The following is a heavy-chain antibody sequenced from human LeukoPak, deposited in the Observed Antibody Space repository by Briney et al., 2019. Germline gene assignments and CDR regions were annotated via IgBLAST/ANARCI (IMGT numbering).Heavy chain of an antibody. CDR3: ARLRVQQLASSYYTDG. J-gene: IGHJ6*03. V-gene: IGHV4-39*01. CDR2: LYYGVNT. D-gene: IGHD6-13*01. CDR1: GDSVTTTNFY. Sequence: SETLSLICTVSGDSVTTTNFYWGWIRQAPGKGLEWIGSLYYGVNTYYKPSLKSRVTISVDTSLNQFSLILTSVTAADTGVYYCARLRVQQLASSYYTDGWAKGTTVTVSS.